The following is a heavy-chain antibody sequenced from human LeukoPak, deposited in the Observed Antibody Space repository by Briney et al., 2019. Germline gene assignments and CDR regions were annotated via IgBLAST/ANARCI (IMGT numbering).Heavy chain of an antibody. CDR1: GFIFSSYD. J-gene: IGHJ4*02. V-gene: IGHV3-23*01. D-gene: IGHD2-2*01. Sequence: GGSLRLSCVGSGFIFSSYDMGWVRQAPGKGLEWVSSISRAGDRTYYEDSVKGRFTISRDNSRNTMYLQMNSLRAEDTAVYYCAKSVVPAATLPFDYWGQGTLVTVSS. CDR3: AKSVVPAATLPFDY. CDR2: ISRAGDRT.